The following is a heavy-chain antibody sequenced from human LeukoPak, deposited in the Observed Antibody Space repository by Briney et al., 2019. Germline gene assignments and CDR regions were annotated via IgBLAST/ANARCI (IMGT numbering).Heavy chain of an antibody. V-gene: IGHV3-7*01. CDR2: IKEDGTEK. Sequence: EGSLRLFCAASGFNISDFWMTWVRQAPGKGLEWVANIKEDGTEKHLVDSVKGRFTISRDNTKKTLYLEMNSLRAEDTAVYFCARVAHFDRGMDVWGQGTTVTVSS. D-gene: IGHD3-9*01. CDR1: GFNISDFW. CDR3: ARVAHFDRGMDV. J-gene: IGHJ6*02.